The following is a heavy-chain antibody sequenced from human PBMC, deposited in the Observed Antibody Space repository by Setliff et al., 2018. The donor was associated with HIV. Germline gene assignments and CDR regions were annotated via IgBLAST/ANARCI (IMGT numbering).Heavy chain of an antibody. D-gene: IGHD6-13*01. J-gene: IGHJ4*02. CDR2: INPSGGAT. CDR1: GYSFTTYC. CDR3: ARVKQQLAPFDY. Sequence: ASVKVSCKASGYSFTTYCLHWVRQASGQGPEWLGIINPSGGATEYAQKFQGRVTMTRDTSTSTVYMELRSLKSEDTAVYYCARVKQQLAPFDYWGQGTLVTVSS. V-gene: IGHV1-46*01.